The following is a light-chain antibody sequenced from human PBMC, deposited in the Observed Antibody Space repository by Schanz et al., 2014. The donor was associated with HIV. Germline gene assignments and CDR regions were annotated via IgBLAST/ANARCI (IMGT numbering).Light chain of an antibody. CDR1: QTVSSNS. CDR3: QQYGSSPFT. CDR2: AAS. V-gene: IGKV3-20*01. J-gene: IGKJ2*01. Sequence: EIVLTQSPATLSLSPGERATLSCRASQTVSSNSLGWYQQKRGQVPRLLIYAASTRATGIPVRFSGTGSGTDFTLTITRLEPEDFAVFYCQQYGSSPFTFGQGTKLEIK.